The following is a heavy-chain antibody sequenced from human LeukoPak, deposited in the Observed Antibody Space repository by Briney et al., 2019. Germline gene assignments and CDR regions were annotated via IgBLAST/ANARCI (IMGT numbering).Heavy chain of an antibody. CDR3: ARHKSDATMTYYFDY. J-gene: IGHJ4*02. Sequence: GESLKISCKGSGYSFTSYWIGWVRQMPGKGLEWMGIIYPGDSDTRYSPSFQGQVTISADKSISTAYLQWSSLKASDTAMYYCARHKSDATMTYYFDYWGQGTLVTVPS. CDR1: GYSFTSYW. CDR2: IYPGDSDT. D-gene: IGHD3-22*01. V-gene: IGHV5-51*01.